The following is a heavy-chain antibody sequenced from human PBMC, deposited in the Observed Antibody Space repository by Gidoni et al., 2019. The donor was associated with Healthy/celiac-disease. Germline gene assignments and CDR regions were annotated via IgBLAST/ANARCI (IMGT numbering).Heavy chain of an antibody. CDR1: GFTFSSYG. CDR2: IWYDGSNK. D-gene: IGHD3-22*01. V-gene: IGHV3-33*01. CDR3: ARDPSPLYDSSGYDYYFDY. J-gene: IGHJ4*02. Sequence: QVQLVESGGGVVQPGRSLSLSCAASGFTFSSYGMHWVRQAPGKGLEWVAVIWYDGSNKYYADSVKGRFTISRDNSKNTLYLQMNSLRAEDTAVYYCARDPSPLYDSSGYDYYFDYWGQGTLVTVSS.